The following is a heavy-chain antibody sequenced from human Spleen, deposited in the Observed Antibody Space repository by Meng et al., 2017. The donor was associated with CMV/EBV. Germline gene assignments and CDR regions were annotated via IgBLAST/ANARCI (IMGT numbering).Heavy chain of an antibody. CDR3: ARKVNSHFSFDY. Sequence: TVSCGSVNSGSHYWSWIRQPPGKGLEWIGDIYYNGRTNYNPSLRSRVTISVATSKNQFSLKLSSVTAADTAMYYCARKVNSHFSFDYWGQGTLVTVSS. CDR2: IYYNGRT. J-gene: IGHJ4*02. CDR1: CGSVNSGSHY. V-gene: IGHV4-61*01. D-gene: IGHD4-23*01.